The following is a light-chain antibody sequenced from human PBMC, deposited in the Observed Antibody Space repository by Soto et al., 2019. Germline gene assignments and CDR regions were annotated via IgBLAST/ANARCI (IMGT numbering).Light chain of an antibody. CDR2: DAS. Sequence: DVQRTKSKSSLSASVGDRVTITCRASRGISSYLGWYQQKPGKAPNLLIYDASTLHSGVPSRFSGGGSGTDFTLTISSLQPEDFATYYCQQVNVYPSTFGGGAKVAIK. CDR1: RGISSY. J-gene: IGKJ4*01. CDR3: QQVNVYPST. V-gene: IGKV1-9*01.